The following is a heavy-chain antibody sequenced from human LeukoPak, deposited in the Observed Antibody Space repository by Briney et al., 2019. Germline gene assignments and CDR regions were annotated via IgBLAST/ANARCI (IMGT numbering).Heavy chain of an antibody. D-gene: IGHD3-9*01. V-gene: IGHV1-2*02. CDR2: INPNSGGT. Sequence: GASVKVSCKASGYTFTGYYMHWVRQAPGQGLEWMGWINPNSGGTNYAQKFQGRVTMTRDTSISTAYMELSRLRSDDTAVYYCARGGLRYFDWLSSNFDYWGQGTLVTVSS. CDR3: ARGGLRYFDWLSSNFDY. CDR1: GYTFTGYY. J-gene: IGHJ4*02.